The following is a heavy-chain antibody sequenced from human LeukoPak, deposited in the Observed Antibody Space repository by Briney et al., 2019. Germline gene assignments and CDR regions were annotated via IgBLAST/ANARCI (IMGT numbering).Heavy chain of an antibody. Sequence: SVKVSCKASGGTFSSYAISWVRQAPGQGLEWMGGIIPIFGTANYAQKFQGRVTITADESTSTAYMELSSLRSEDTAVYYCAREGGSSGYYTVPYYFDYWGQGALVTVSS. V-gene: IGHV1-69*01. D-gene: IGHD3-22*01. CDR3: AREGGSSGYYTVPYYFDY. J-gene: IGHJ4*02. CDR1: GGTFSSYA. CDR2: IIPIFGTA.